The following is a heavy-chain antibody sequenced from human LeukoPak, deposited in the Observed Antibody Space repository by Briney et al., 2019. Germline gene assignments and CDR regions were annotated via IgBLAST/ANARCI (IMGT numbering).Heavy chain of an antibody. D-gene: IGHD2-8*01. Sequence: ASVKVSCKASGYTFTNYDINRVRQAPGQGLEWMGWVNSKSGNTGYKQKFQARVTITRDTSMTTAYMELSSLTSDDTAVYFCARGLPLGYCTYGVCYPPKHFDFWGQGTLVTVSS. CDR2: VNSKSGNT. CDR1: GYTFTNYD. J-gene: IGHJ4*02. CDR3: ARGLPLGYCTYGVCYPPKHFDF. V-gene: IGHV1-8*03.